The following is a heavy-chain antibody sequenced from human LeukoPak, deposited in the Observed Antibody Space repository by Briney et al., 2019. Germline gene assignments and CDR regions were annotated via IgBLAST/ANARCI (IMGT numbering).Heavy chain of an antibody. V-gene: IGHV4-59*08. D-gene: IGHD2-21*01. CDR1: GGSISSYY. CDR3: ARGGPYCGGDCYYWYFDL. J-gene: IGHJ2*01. CDR2: IYYSGST. Sequence: SETLSLTCTVSGGSISSYYWSWIRQPPGKGLEWIGYIYYSGSTNYNPSLKSRVTISVDTSKNQFSLKLSSVTAADTAVYYCARGGPYCGGDCYYWYFDLWGRGTLVTVSS.